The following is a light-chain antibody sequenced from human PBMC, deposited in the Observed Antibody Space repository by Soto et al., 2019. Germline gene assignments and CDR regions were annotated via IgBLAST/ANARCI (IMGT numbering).Light chain of an antibody. CDR2: AAS. Sequence: DIQMTQSPSSLSASVGDRVTITCRASQSISSYLNWYQQRPGKAPKLLIYAASSLQSGVPSRFSGSGSGTDFTLTISSLQPEDFATYYCQQSYSTLWTFGQGTQV. V-gene: IGKV1-39*01. CDR3: QQSYSTLWT. J-gene: IGKJ1*01. CDR1: QSISSY.